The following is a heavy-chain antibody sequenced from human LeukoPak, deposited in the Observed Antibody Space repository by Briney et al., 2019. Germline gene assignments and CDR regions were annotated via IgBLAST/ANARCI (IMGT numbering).Heavy chain of an antibody. Sequence: PGGSLRLSCAASGFTFSTQWMIWVRQAPGKGLEWVANIKEDGSEKYYVESVKGRFTISRDNAKNSLYLQMNSLRVEDTAVYYGARAPYGDNYWGQGTLVTVSS. D-gene: IGHD4-17*01. CDR1: GFTFSTQW. CDR2: IKEDGSEK. V-gene: IGHV3-7*01. J-gene: IGHJ4*02. CDR3: ARAPYGDNY.